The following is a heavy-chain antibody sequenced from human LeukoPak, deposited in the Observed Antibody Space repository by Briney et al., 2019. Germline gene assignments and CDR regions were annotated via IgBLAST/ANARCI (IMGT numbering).Heavy chain of an antibody. Sequence: PSETLSLTCTVSGYSISSGYYWGWIRQPPGKGLEWIGSIYHSGSTYYNPSLRSRVTISVDTSKNQFSLKLSSVTAADTAVYYCARHFGPHQYHRDAFDIWGQGTMVTVSS. V-gene: IGHV4-38-2*02. CDR1: GYSISSGYY. CDR3: ARHFGPHQYHRDAFDI. J-gene: IGHJ3*02. CDR2: IYHSGST. D-gene: IGHD3/OR15-3a*01.